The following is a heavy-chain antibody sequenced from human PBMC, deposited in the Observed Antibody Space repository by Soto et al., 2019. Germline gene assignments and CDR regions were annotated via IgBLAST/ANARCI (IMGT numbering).Heavy chain of an antibody. D-gene: IGHD3-22*01. V-gene: IGHV3-66*01. J-gene: IGHJ4*02. CDR3: ARSSGYYPIFDY. CDR1: GFTVSSNY. Sequence: EVQLVESGGGLVQPGGSLRLSCAASGFTVSSNYMSWVRQAPGKGLEWVSVIYSGGSTYYADSVKGRFTISRDNSKNTLYLQMNILRAEDTAVYYCARSSGYYPIFDYWGQGTLVTVSS. CDR2: IYSGGST.